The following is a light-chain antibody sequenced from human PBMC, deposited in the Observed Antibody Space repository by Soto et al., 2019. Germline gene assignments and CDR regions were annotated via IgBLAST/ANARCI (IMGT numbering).Light chain of an antibody. V-gene: IGKV3-15*01. J-gene: IGKJ4*01. CDR2: GAS. CDR3: QQYNDWPFT. Sequence: EIVMTQSPGTLSVSPGERATLSCRASQSVGRDLAWYQQKPGQAPRLLIYGASTWATGIPASFSGSGSGAEFTLTISSLQSEDFAVYYCQQYNDWPFTFGRGTKVEIK. CDR1: QSVGRD.